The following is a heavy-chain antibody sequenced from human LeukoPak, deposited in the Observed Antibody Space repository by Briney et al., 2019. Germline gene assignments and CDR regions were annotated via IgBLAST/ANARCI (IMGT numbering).Heavy chain of an antibody. Sequence: GGSLRLSCAASGFTVSSNYMSWVRQAPGKGLEWVSVIYSGGSTYYADSVRGRFTISRDNSKNTLYLQMNSLRAEDTAVYYCARCSTPGAYYYYGMDVWGQGTTVTVSS. D-gene: IGHD6-13*01. V-gene: IGHV3-66*01. CDR1: GFTVSSNY. J-gene: IGHJ6*02. CDR2: IYSGGST. CDR3: ARCSTPGAYYYYGMDV.